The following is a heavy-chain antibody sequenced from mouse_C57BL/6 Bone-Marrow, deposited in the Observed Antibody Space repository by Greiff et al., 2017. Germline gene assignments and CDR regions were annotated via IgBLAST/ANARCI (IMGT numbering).Heavy chain of an antibody. J-gene: IGHJ2*01. CDR3: ARNLYGSSFYYFDY. V-gene: IGHV2-9-1*01. CDR2: IWTGGGT. CDR1: GFSLTSYA. D-gene: IGHD1-1*01. Sequence: VQLVESGPGLVAPSQSLSITCTVSGFSLTSYAISWVRQPPGKGLEWLGVIWTGGGTNYNSALKSRLSISKDNSKSQVFLKMNSLQTDDTARYYCARNLYGSSFYYFDYWGQGTTLTVSS.